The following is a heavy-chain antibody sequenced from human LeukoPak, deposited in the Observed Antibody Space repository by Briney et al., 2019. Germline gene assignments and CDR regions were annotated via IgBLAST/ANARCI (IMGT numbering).Heavy chain of an antibody. J-gene: IGHJ4*02. V-gene: IGHV1-18*01. D-gene: IGHD5-18*01. CDR3: GRDPSYGYFDY. Sequence: ASVKVSCKASGYTFTSYGISWVRQAPGQGLERMGWISAYNGNTNYAQKLQGRVTMTTDTSTSTAYMELRSLRSDDTAVYYCGRDPSYGYFDYWGQGTLVTVSS. CDR2: ISAYNGNT. CDR1: GYTFTSYG.